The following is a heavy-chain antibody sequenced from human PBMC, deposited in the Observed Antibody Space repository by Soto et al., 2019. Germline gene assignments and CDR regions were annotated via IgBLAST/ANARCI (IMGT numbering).Heavy chain of an antibody. Sequence: QVQLVESGGGVVQPGGSLRLSCAASGFTFSTYVIHWVRQAPGKGLEWVAVTWYDESNKYYAESVKGRFTVSRDNSKNTLYLQMNSLRAEDTALYYCATLLDAFDLWGHGTMVTVSS. CDR2: TWYDESNK. J-gene: IGHJ3*01. CDR1: GFTFSTYV. V-gene: IGHV3-33*01. CDR3: ATLLDAFDL.